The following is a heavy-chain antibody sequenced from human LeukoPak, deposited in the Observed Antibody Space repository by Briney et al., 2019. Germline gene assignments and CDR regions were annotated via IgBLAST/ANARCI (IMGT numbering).Heavy chain of an antibody. CDR2: IIPIFGTA. CDR1: GGTFSSYA. D-gene: IGHD3-3*01. CDR3: AKRDYDFWSGYYIFDAFDI. V-gene: IGHV1-69*06. Sequence: SVKVSCKASGGTFSSYAISWVRQAPGQGLEWMGGIIPIFGTANYAQKFQGRVTITADKSTSTAYMELSSLRSEDTAVYYCAKRDYDFWSGYYIFDAFDIWGQGTMVTVSS. J-gene: IGHJ3*02.